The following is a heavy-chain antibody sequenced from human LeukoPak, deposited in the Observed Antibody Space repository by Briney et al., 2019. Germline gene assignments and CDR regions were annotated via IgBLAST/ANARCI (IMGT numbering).Heavy chain of an antibody. D-gene: IGHD6-13*01. V-gene: IGHV4-61*02. CDR3: ARAPPPGAAALSGDFDY. CDR2: IYTSGST. J-gene: IGHJ4*02. CDR1: GGSISSGSYY. Sequence: PSQTLSLTCTVSGGSISSGSYYWSWIRQPAGKGLEWIGRIYTSGSTNYNPSLKSRVTISVDTSKNQFSLKLSSVTAADTAVYYCARAPPPGAAALSGDFDYWGQGTLVTVSS.